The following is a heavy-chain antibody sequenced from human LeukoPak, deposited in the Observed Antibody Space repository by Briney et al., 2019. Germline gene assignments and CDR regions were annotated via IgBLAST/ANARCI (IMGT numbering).Heavy chain of an antibody. D-gene: IGHD4-17*01. CDR3: ARSPPVTYYYYYYMDV. CDR2: IYTSGST. CDR1: GGSISSYY. V-gene: IGHV4-4*07. J-gene: IGHJ6*03. Sequence: ASETLSLTCTVSGGSISSYYWSWIRQPAGKGLEWIGRIYTSGSTNYNPSLKSRVTMSVDTSKNQFPLKLSSVTAADTAVYYCARSPPVTYYYYYYMDVWGKGTAVTVSS.